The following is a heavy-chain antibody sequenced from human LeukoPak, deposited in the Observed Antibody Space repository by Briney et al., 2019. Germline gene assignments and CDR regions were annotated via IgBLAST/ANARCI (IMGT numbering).Heavy chain of an antibody. J-gene: IGHJ5*02. Sequence: SETLSLTCTVSDEVITSNNWWSWVRQSPGKGLEWIGEIFHSGTTRYKASLESRVTMLLDKSKNQFSLRLNSVTAADTAVYFCARLRLSGGSFSVGWFDPWGQGIQVTVS. CDR1: DEVITSNNW. CDR2: IFHSGTT. CDR3: ARLRLSGGSFSVGWFDP. D-gene: IGHD1-26*01. V-gene: IGHV4-4*02.